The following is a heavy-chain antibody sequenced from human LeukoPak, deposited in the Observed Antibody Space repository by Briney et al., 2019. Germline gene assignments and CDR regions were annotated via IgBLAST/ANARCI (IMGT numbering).Heavy chain of an antibody. CDR2: IYRSGTT. Sequence: PSETLSLTCVVSGASIRSGYWWSWVRQTPGKGLEWIGEIYRSGTTNYNPSLRSRVTISVDMSKNQFSLKMTSVTAADTAIYYCARSTDYCLDYWGQGTLVTVSS. D-gene: IGHD4/OR15-4a*01. CDR3: ARSTDYCLDY. V-gene: IGHV4-4*02. J-gene: IGHJ4*02. CDR1: GASIRSGYW.